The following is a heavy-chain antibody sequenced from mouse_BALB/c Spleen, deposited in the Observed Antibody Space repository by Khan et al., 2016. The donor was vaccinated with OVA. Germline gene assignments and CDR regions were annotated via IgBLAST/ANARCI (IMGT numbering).Heavy chain of an antibody. J-gene: IGHJ3*01. Sequence: QVQLQQSGAELVKPGASVKLSCKTSGYTFTSYWIQWVKQRPGQGLGWIGQIFPGTGTTYYNENFKGKATLTVDTSSSTAYMQVSSLTSEDSAVYFCARGYFGNYEVVYWGQGTLVTVSP. V-gene: IGHV1S132*01. CDR3: ARGYFGNYEVVY. CDR2: IFPGTGTT. CDR1: GYTFTSYW. D-gene: IGHD2-1*01.